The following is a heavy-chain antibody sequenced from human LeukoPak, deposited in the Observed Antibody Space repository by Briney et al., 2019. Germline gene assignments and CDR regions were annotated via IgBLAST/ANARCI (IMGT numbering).Heavy chain of an antibody. CDR2: ISTGNGNT. CDR1: GYTFTDYV. V-gene: IGHV1-3*04. J-gene: IGHJ4*02. D-gene: IGHD3-10*01. CDR3: ARTSMVRGVIRSPFDY. Sequence: ASVKVSCKASGYTFTDYVIHWVRQAPGQRLEWMGWISTGNGNTKYSQKFQGRVTITRDTSASTAYMELSSLRSEDTAVYYCARTSMVRGVIRSPFDYWGQGTLVTVSS.